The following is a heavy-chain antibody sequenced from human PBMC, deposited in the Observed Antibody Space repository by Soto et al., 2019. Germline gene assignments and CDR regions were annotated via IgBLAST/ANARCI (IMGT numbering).Heavy chain of an antibody. CDR1: GYTFTNYD. D-gene: IGHD3-10*01. CDR3: SKLDATRTTWFAGPYNWFDP. J-gene: IGHJ5*02. V-gene: IGHV1-8*01. CDR2: MNPNSDKI. Sequence: ASVKVSCKASGYTFTNYDINWVRQATGQGPENMGRMNPNSDKIGYVQKFQGQVTITADKSTNTAYLEWSSLKSSDTAMYYCSKLDATRTTWFAGPYNWFDPWGGGTLVTVSS.